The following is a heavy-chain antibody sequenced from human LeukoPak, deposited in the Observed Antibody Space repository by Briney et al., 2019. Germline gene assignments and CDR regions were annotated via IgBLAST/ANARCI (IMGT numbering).Heavy chain of an antibody. Sequence: GGSLRLSCEASGFTFSSCAMNWVRQAPGKGPEWVSGISGSGATTSYTDSVRGRFTVSRDNSKNTLYLQMDSLRVEDTAVYYCAKDGVPQLVLNWFDAWGQGTMVTVSS. CDR3: AKDGVPQLVLNWFDA. J-gene: IGHJ5*02. D-gene: IGHD1-1*01. CDR1: GFTFSSCA. V-gene: IGHV3-23*01. CDR2: ISGSGATT.